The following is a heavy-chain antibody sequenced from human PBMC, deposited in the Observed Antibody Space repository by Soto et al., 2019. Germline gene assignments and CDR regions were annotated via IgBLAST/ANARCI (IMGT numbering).Heavy chain of an antibody. CDR3: AKDPEYNWNYFMHLQDNYFDY. J-gene: IGHJ4*02. CDR2: ISGSGGST. D-gene: IGHD1-7*01. CDR1: GFTFSSYA. Sequence: GGSLRLSCAASGFTFSSYAMSWVRQAPGKGLEWVSAISGSGGSTYYADSVKGRFTISRDNSKNTLYLQMNSLRAEDTAVYYCAKDPEYNWNYFMHLQDNYFDYWGQGTLVTVSS. V-gene: IGHV3-23*01.